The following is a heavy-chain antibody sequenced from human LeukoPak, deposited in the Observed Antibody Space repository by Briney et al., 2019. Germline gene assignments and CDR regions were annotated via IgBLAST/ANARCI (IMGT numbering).Heavy chain of an antibody. CDR3: ARDHYDSSGSHRTFDI. D-gene: IGHD3-22*01. CDR2: IHYNEGT. Sequence: PAETLSLTCSVSGGSISSYYCSRLRQSPGKGLEWIGYIHYNEGTNYNPSLKSRVTMSVDTSKSQFSLKLTYVTAADTAVYFCARDHYDSSGSHRTFDIWGQGTAVPVSS. J-gene: IGHJ3*02. V-gene: IGHV4-59*01. CDR1: GGSISSYY.